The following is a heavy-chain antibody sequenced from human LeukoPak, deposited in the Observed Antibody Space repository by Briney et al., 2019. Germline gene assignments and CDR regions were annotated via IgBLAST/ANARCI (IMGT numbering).Heavy chain of an antibody. CDR3: ARPPEVGSGSYQI. CDR2: IYPGYFDT. J-gene: IGHJ3*02. V-gene: IGHV5-51*01. CDR1: GYSFTSYW. D-gene: IGHD3-10*01. Sequence: EAPMTSCKGSGYSFTSYWIGWVRQMPGKDLEWMWIIYPGYFDTRYSPSLQGQVTISADKSISTAYLQWSSVKASDTAMYYCARPPEVGSGSYQIWGQGTMVTVSS.